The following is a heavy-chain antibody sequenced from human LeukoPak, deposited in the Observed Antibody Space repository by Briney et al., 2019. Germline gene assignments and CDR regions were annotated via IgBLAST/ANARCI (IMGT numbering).Heavy chain of an antibody. D-gene: IGHD3-3*01. CDR3: AREITIFGVVPPYWYFDL. J-gene: IGHJ2*01. Sequence: ASVKVSCKASGGTFSSYAISWVRQAPGQGLEWMGGIIPIFGTANYAQKFQGRVTITADESTSTAYMELSSLRSEDTAVYYCAREITIFGVVPPYWYFDLWGRGTLVTVSS. CDR1: GGTFSSYA. CDR2: IIPIFGTA. V-gene: IGHV1-69*13.